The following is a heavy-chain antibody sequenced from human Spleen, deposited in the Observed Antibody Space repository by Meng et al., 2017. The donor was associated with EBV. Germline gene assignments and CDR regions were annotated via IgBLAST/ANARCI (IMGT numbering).Heavy chain of an antibody. Sequence: QLLKSGPAVAKPSEPLSLTCASCGASIINSNGWSWLRQPQANGLELMGKSYHNSNTNYKPSVRSLVTRSFDNTRNHISLGLISVTAAVTAVYYFARCTSSPSRYYFDYWGQGILVTVSS. J-gene: IGHJ4*02. D-gene: IGHD2-8*01. CDR2: SYHNSNT. CDR3: ARCTSSPSRYYFDY. CDR1: GASIINSNG. V-gene: IGHV4-4*02.